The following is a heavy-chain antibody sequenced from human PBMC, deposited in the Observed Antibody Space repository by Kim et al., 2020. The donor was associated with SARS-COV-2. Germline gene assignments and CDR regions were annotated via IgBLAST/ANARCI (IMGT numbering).Heavy chain of an antibody. CDR2: ISSSGSTI. J-gene: IGHJ6*02. Sequence: GGSLRLSCAASGFTFSSYEMNWVRQAPGKGLEWVSYISSSGSTIYYADSVKGRFTISRDNAKNSLYLQMNSLRAEDTAVYYCASRTGRYYYYGMDVWGQGTTVTVSS. V-gene: IGHV3-48*03. CDR1: GFTFSSYE. CDR3: ASRTGRYYYYGMDV.